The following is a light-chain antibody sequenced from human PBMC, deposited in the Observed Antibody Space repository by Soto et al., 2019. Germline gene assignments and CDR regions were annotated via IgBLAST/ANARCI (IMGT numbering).Light chain of an antibody. CDR3: CSNAGAFTWV. J-gene: IGLJ3*02. CDR2: EVS. CDR1: SSDVGKYDL. Sequence: QSALTQPASVSGSPGQSITISCTGTSSDVGKYDLVSWYQQHPGKAPKLIIYEVSKRPSGVSDRLSGSKSGNTASLTISGLQAEDEADYYCCSNAGAFTWVFGGGTQLTVL. V-gene: IGLV2-23*02.